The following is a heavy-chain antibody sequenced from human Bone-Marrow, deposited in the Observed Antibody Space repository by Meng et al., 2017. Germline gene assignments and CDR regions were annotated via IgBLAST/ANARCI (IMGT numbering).Heavy chain of an antibody. V-gene: IGHV1-69*04. Sequence: HVHLVQSGAEVKKPGSSVKVSCTTSEGTFSTYAMSWVRQARGQGLEWMGSIIPFSGRTDYAQKFQGRLTITADKITSAAYMELSSLRSDDTAVYYCASLENYSDSGNDDWGQGTLVTVSS. J-gene: IGHJ4*02. CDR3: ASLENYSDSGNDD. CDR1: EGTFSTYA. CDR2: IIPFSGRT. D-gene: IGHD3-10*01.